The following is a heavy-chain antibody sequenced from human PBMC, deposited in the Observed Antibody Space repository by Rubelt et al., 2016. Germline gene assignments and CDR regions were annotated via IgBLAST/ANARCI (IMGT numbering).Heavy chain of an antibody. CDR3: ARSDIVATITDY. J-gene: IGHJ4*02. D-gene: IGHD5-12*01. V-gene: IGHV3-48*03. CDR1: GFTFSSYE. Sequence: EVQLVESGGGLVQPGGSLRLSCAASGFTFSSYEMNWVRQAPGKGLEWVSYISSSGSTIYYADSGKGRFTISRDNAKNSRYLQMNGLRAEDTAVYYCARSDIVATITDYWGQGTLVTVSS. CDR2: ISSSGSTI.